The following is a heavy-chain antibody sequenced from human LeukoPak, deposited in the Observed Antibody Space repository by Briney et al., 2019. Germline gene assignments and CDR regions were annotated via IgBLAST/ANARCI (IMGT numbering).Heavy chain of an antibody. D-gene: IGHD6-6*01. CDR2: ISYDGSNK. J-gene: IGHJ4*02. Sequence: GRSLRLSCAASGFTFSSYGMHWVRQAPGKGLEWVAVISYDGSNKYYADSVKGRFTISRDNSKNTLYLQMNSLRAEDTAVYYCAKQYRRRIADYYFDYWGQGTLVTVSP. V-gene: IGHV3-30*18. CDR1: GFTFSSYG. CDR3: AKQYRRRIADYYFDY.